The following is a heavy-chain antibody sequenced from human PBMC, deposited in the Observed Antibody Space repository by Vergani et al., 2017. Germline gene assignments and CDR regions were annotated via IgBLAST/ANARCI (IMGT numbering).Heavy chain of an antibody. CDR1: GFTFSSHA. CDR2: IRSDGGSE. J-gene: IGHJ4*02. V-gene: IGHV3-30*02. Sequence: VQLLQSEGAVVQPGGSLRLSCVASGFTFSSHAMSWVRQAPGKGLEWVSFIRSDGGSEMYADSVRGRFTISRDNSKNTVSLEMLSLRTEDTAVYYCAKGHSGQIGSPHDYYFDYWGQGTLVTVSS. D-gene: IGHD1-26*01. CDR3: AKGHSGQIGSPHDYYFDY.